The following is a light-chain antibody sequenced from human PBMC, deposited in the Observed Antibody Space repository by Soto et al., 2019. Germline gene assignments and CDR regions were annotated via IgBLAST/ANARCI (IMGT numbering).Light chain of an antibody. CDR3: RQSYSTLLT. CDR2: SAS. CDR1: QSISSY. J-gene: IGKJ4*01. Sequence: DIQMTQSPSSLSASVGDRVTITCRASQSISSYLNWYQHKPGKAPKLLIYSASSLQTGVPSRFSGSGSGTDFTLTISSLQPEDFATYYCRQSYSTLLTFGGGTKVEIK. V-gene: IGKV1-39*01.